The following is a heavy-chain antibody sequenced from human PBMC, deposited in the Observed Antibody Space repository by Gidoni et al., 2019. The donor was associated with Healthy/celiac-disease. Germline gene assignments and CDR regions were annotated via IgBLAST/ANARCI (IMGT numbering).Heavy chain of an antibody. CDR1: GFPSSSYS. CDR2: SSSSSSYI. J-gene: IGHJ4*02. D-gene: IGHD3-16*02. Sequence: EVLLLESGGGLVKPGGSLRLPCAAPGFPSSSYSMNWVRQAPGKWLECVSSSSSSSSYIYYADSVKGRCTSSRDNAKNSLYLQRNSLRAEDAAVYCCARDGDGASVGYIDYWGQGTLVTVSS. CDR3: ARDGDGASVGYIDY. V-gene: IGHV3-21*01.